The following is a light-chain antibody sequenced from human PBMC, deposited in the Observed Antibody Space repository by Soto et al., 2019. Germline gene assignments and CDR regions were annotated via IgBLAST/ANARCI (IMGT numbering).Light chain of an antibody. CDR2: KAS. J-gene: IGKJ1*01. CDR3: QQYNSYSRT. Sequence: DIQMTQSPSTLSASVGDRDTITCRASQSISSWLAWYQQKPGKAPKLLIYKASSLESGAPSRFSGSGSGTEFTLTISCLQPDDFATYYCQQYNSYSRTFGQGTK. CDR1: QSISSW. V-gene: IGKV1-5*03.